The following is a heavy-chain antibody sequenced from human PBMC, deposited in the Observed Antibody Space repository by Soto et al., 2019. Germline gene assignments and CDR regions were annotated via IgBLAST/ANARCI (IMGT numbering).Heavy chain of an antibody. CDR3: ARRQYCSGGTCYLEPFDY. Sequence: GESLKISCEGSGYSFTSYWIGWVRQMPGKGLEWMGFIYPGDSDTRYSPSFQGHVSISADKSISTAYLHWSSLKASDTAIYYCARRQYCSGGTCYLEPFDYWGQGTLVTVSS. J-gene: IGHJ4*02. V-gene: IGHV5-51*01. D-gene: IGHD2-15*01. CDR1: GYSFTSYW. CDR2: IYPGDSDT.